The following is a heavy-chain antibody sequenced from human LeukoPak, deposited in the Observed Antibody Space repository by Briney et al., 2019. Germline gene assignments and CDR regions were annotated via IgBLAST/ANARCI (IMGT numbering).Heavy chain of an antibody. D-gene: IGHD6-13*01. CDR1: GGSISSYY. CDR3: ARVAAAGTIDWFDP. CDR2: IYTSGST. Sequence: SETLSLTCTASGGSISSYYWSWIRQPAGKGLERIGRIYTSGSTNYNPSLKSRVTMSVDTSKNQFSLKLSSVTAADTAVYYCARVAAAGTIDWFDPWGQGTLVTVSS. J-gene: IGHJ5*02. V-gene: IGHV4-4*07.